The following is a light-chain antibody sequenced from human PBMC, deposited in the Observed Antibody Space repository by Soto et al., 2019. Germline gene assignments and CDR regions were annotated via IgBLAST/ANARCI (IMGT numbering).Light chain of an antibody. V-gene: IGKV3-20*01. CDR1: QSITRN. Sequence: EIVMTQSPATLSVSPGERAALSCRASQSITRNLAWYQQSPGQAPRLLIYGASTRATGIPDRFSGSGSGTDFTLTISRLEPEDFAVYYCQQYGRSPPWTFGQGTKVDIK. J-gene: IGKJ1*01. CDR2: GAS. CDR3: QQYGRSPPWT.